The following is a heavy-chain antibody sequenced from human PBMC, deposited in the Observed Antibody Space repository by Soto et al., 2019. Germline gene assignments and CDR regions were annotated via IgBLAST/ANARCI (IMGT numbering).Heavy chain of an antibody. J-gene: IGHJ4*02. CDR2: IKSKTNGGAA. V-gene: IGHV3-15*01. Sequence: GGSLRLSCAASGFTFSNAWMSWVRQAPGKGLEWVGRIKSKTNGGAADYAAPVKGRFTISRDDLENTLYLQMNSLKAEDTGVYYCTTDDPINRAWGQGTLVTVSS. CDR1: GFTFSNAW. CDR3: TTDDPINRA.